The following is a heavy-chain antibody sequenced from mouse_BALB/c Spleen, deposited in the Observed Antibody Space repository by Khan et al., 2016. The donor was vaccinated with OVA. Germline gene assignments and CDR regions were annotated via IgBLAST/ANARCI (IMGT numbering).Heavy chain of an antibody. V-gene: IGHV5-6*01. CDR3: ARLAYYYDSEGFAY. CDR2: VSSGGSYT. Sequence: VQLKESGGDLVKPEGSLKLSCAASGFTFSTYGMSWVRQTPDKRLEWVATVSSGGSYTYYPDSVQGRFTISRDHAKTTLYLQMSSLKSEDTAMFYCARLAYYYDSEGFAYWGEGTLVTVSA. J-gene: IGHJ3*01. CDR1: GFTFSTYG. D-gene: IGHD1-1*01.